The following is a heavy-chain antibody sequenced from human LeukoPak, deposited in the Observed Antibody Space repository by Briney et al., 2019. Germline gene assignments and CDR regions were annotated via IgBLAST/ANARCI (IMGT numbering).Heavy chain of an antibody. CDR3: AKDSVYYDSSPGY. V-gene: IGHV3-33*06. J-gene: IGHJ4*02. Sequence: GSLRLSCAASGFTFSSYGMHWVRQAPGKGLEWVAVIWYDGSNKYYADSVKGRFTISRDNCKNTLYLQMNSLRAEDTAVYYCAKDSVYYDSSPGYWGQGTLVTVSS. CDR2: IWYDGSNK. D-gene: IGHD3-22*01. CDR1: GFTFSSYG.